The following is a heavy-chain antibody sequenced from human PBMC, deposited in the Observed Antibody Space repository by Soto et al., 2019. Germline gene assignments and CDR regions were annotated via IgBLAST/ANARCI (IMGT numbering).Heavy chain of an antibody. CDR2: ISGYNGNT. J-gene: IGHJ6*02. CDR1: GYTFSSYG. Sequence: QVQLVQSGAEGKKPGASVKVSCKASGYTFSSYGISWVRQAPGQGLEWMGWISGYNGNTNYAQKLQGRVTMTIDTSTSTGYMELRSLRSDDTAVYYCARDRGGDGMDVWGQGTTVTVSS. CDR3: ARDRGGDGMDV. V-gene: IGHV1-18*01. D-gene: IGHD3-16*01.